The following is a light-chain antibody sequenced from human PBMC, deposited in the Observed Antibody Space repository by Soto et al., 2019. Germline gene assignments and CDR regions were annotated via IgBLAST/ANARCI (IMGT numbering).Light chain of an antibody. V-gene: IGKV3-20*01. Sequence: EIVLTQSPGTLSLSPGDRATLSCRASQSVSSSDLAWYQQKPGQAPTLVIYGASSRATGIPDRFSGSGSGTEFTLTITRLKPEDFAVYYCLHYGSSPFTFGPGTKVDIK. J-gene: IGKJ3*01. CDR1: QSVSSSD. CDR2: GAS. CDR3: LHYGSSPFT.